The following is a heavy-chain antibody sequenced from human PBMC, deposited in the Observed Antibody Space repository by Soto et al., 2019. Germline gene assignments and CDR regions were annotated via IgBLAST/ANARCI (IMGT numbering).Heavy chain of an antibody. CDR2: IWYGGSNI. CDR3: ARDREQWLVGYYFDY. CDR1: GFTFSIYG. V-gene: IGHV3-33*01. D-gene: IGHD6-19*01. Sequence: PGGSLRLSCAASGFTFSIYGMQWVRHAPGRGLEWVAVIWYGGSNIYYADSVKGRFTISRDNSKDTLDLQMNSLRAEDTAVYYCARDREQWLVGYYFDYWGQGTLVTVSS. J-gene: IGHJ4*02.